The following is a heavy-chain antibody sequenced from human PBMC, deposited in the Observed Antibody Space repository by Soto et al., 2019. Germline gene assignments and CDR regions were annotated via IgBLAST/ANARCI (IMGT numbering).Heavy chain of an antibody. D-gene: IGHD4-4*01. Sequence: SGPTQVILTQTRTLTCSFSRFSLSTSCGRVGWIRHPPVMSLEWLALIYCNDDKRYSPSLKSRLTITKDTSKNQVVLTMTNMDPVDTATYYCAHSTIQVTSPMDVWGQGTTVTVSS. CDR2: IYCNDDK. CDR3: AHSTIQVTSPMDV. V-gene: IGHV2-5*01. J-gene: IGHJ6*02. CDR1: RFSLSTSCGR.